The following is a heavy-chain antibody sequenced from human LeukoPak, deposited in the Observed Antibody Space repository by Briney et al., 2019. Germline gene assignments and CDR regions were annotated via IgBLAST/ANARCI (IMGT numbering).Heavy chain of an antibody. J-gene: IGHJ4*02. V-gene: IGHV4-59*01. Sequence: SETLSLTCTASGGSIRNYYWSWIRQPPGKGLEWIGYIYYSGSTNYNPSLRGRVTISVDTSKNQFSLKLSSVTAADTAVYYCATLMSPFDYWGQGTLVTVS. CDR2: IYYSGST. CDR3: ATLMSPFDY. CDR1: GGSIRNYY.